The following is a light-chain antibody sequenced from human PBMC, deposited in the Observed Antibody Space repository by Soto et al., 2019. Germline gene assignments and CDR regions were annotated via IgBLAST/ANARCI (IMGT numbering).Light chain of an antibody. CDR2: DAS. CDR1: QSISSN. J-gene: IGKJ5*01. Sequence: EIVMTPSPATRSVSPVERATLSCRASQSISSNLAWYQQKPGQAPRLLIYDASSRATGIPDRFSGSGSGTDFTLTISSLQSADFAVYYCQQYTNWPPNTFGQGTRLEIK. CDR3: QQYTNWPPNT. V-gene: IGKV3D-15*01.